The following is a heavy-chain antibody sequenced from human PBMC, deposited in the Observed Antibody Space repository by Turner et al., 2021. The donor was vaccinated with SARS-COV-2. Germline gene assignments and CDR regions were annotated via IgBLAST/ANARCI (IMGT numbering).Heavy chain of an antibody. D-gene: IGHD5-12*01. CDR2: FYPGDGET. Sequence: QVQLVQSGAEVKKPGASVKVSCKVSGYTLTELSMHWVRQAPGKGLEWMGSFYPGDGETNYAQKFQGRVTITEETTKETAYMGLSSLGSEDTAMYYWANCRDGYNWGAFHIWGQGTMVTVSS. CDR3: ANCRDGYNWGAFHI. CDR1: GYTLTELS. J-gene: IGHJ3*02. V-gene: IGHV1-24*01.